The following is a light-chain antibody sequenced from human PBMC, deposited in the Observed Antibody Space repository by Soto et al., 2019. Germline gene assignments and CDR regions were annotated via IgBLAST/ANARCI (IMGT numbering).Light chain of an antibody. CDR3: SSYTTMSTPV. V-gene: IGLV2-14*01. CDR2: EVS. J-gene: IGLJ2*01. CDR1: TSDVGGYNY. Sequence: QSALTQPASVSGSPGQSITISCTGTTSDVGGYNYVSWYQQHPDKAPKLIIYEVSNRPSGVSNRFSGSKSGNTASLTISGLQAEDEADYFCSSYTTMSTPVFGGGTKLTVL.